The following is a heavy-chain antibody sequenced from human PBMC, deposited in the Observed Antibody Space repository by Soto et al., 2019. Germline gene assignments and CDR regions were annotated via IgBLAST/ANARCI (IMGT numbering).Heavy chain of an antibody. CDR1: GFNFENYA. Sequence: EVLLVESGGGLVQPDRPLRLSCAASGFNFENYAMHWVRQAPGKGLEWVSGISRNSGQLDYAGSVRGRFTISRDNGKNSLYLEMNSLRPDDTALYFCAKDKSTGEYSYYRYMDVWGRGTTVIVSS. D-gene: IGHD4-17*01. CDR2: ISRNSGQL. V-gene: IGHV3-9*01. J-gene: IGHJ6*03. CDR3: AKDKSTGEYSYYRYMDV.